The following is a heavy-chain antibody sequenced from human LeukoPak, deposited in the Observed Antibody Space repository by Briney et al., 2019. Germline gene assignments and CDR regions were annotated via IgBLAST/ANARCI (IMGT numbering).Heavy chain of an antibody. J-gene: IGHJ4*02. V-gene: IGHV1-69*05. CDR2: IIPIFGTA. Sequence: SVKVSCKASGGTFSSYAISWVRQAPGQGLEWMGGIIPIFGTANYAQKLQGRVTITTDESTSTAYMELSSLRSEDTAAYYCARGPDTADYFDYWGQGTLVTVSS. D-gene: IGHD5-18*01. CDR1: GGTFSSYA. CDR3: ARGPDTADYFDY.